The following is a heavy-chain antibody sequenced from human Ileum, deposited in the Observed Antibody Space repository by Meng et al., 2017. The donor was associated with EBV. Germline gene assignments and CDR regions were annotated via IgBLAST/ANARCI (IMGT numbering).Heavy chain of an antibody. CDR3: VYSQSNCGRYPDL. D-gene: IGHD6-19*01. Sequence: ALKEASAPLLKTPPHLRPPSSFSGFSLSSSGVAAGWIRQHPAEAPEWLVLIYCDDDRRHNPPLQSRLIITKETPRKQVVLTMTTMDPMDTATYFCVYSQSNCGRYPDLWGQGALVTVSS. J-gene: IGHJ5*02. V-gene: IGHV2-5*02. CDR1: GFSLSSSGVA. CDR2: IYCDDDR.